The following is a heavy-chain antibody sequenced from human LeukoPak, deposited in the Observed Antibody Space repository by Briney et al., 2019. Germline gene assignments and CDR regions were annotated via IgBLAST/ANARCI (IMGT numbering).Heavy chain of an antibody. CDR2: ISGSGGST. J-gene: IGHJ4*02. CDR3: AKSSIAARPAYLDY. D-gene: IGHD6-6*01. V-gene: IGHV3-23*01. CDR1: GFTFSSYA. Sequence: GGSLRLSCAASGFTFSSYAMSWVRQAPGKGLEWVSAISGSGGSTYYADSVKGRFTISRDNSKNTLYLQMKSLRAEDKAVSYSAKSSIAARPAYLDYWGQGTLVTVPS.